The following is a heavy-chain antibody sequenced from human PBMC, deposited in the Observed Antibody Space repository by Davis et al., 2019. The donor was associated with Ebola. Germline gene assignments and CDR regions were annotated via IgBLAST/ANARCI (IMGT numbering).Heavy chain of an antibody. D-gene: IGHD5-12*01. J-gene: IGHJ4*02. V-gene: IGHV1-69*13. Sequence: SVKVSCKASGGTFSSYAISWVRQAPGQGLEWMGGIIPIFGTANYAQKFQGRVTITADESTSTAYMELSSLRSEDTAVYYCAIYYKGSSGYDKGFDYWGQGTLVTVSS. CDR2: IIPIFGTA. CDR1: GGTFSSYA. CDR3: AIYYKGSSGYDKGFDY.